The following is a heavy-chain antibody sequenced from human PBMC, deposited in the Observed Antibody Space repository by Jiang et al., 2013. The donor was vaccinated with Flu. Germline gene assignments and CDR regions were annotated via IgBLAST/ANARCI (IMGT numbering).Heavy chain of an antibody. CDR2: IYWDDDK. V-gene: IGHV2-5*02. D-gene: IGHD3-10*01. J-gene: IGHJ4*02. CDR3: AHRAGLMASFDY. Sequence: LIYWDDDKRYSPSLESRLTITKDTSKNQVVLTMTNMDPVDTATYYCAHRAGLMASFDYWGQGTLVTVSS.